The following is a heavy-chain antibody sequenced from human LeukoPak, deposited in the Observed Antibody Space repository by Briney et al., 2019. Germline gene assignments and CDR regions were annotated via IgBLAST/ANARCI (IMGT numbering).Heavy chain of an antibody. CDR1: GDFITGSTYY. Sequence: SETLSLTCTVSGDFITGSTYYWGWIRQPPGKGLEWIGSMYYSGSTYSNPSLRSRVTMSADTSKNQSSLTLKSVTAADTAVYYCARQYYDSTGYYYFDYWGQGTLVTVSS. CDR3: ARQYYDSTGYYYFDY. D-gene: IGHD3-22*01. J-gene: IGHJ4*02. CDR2: MYYSGST. V-gene: IGHV4-39*01.